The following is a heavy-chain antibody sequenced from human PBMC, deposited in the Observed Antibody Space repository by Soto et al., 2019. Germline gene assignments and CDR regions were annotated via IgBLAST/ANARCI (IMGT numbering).Heavy chain of an antibody. CDR3: SKAMIGRYDSDAFDS. CDR2: ISYDESTT. V-gene: IGHV3-30*18. J-gene: IGHJ3*01. Sequence: PGESLRLSCAASGDIISRYGIHWVRQAQAKGVEWVAVISYDESTTFYADSVKGRFTISRDNSKTTLFLQMTSLRPEDTAVYYGSKAMIGRYDSDAFDSWGQGTMVTASS. D-gene: IGHD3-22*01. CDR1: GDIISRYG.